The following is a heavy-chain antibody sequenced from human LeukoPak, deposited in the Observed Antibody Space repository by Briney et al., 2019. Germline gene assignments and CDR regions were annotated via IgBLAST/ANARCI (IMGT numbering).Heavy chain of an antibody. CDR2: INHNGNVN. CDR3: AKGRGSSCYSPCDY. D-gene: IGHD2-15*01. J-gene: IGHJ4*02. Sequence: GGSLTLVCAVTGFTYSSYWMNWASQPPGKGLEKVASINHNGNVNYYVDSVKGRFTISRDNAKNSLYLQMSNLRAEDTAVYYCAKGRGSSCYSPCDYWGEGSLVAVSS. V-gene: IGHV3-7*03. CDR1: GFTYSSYW.